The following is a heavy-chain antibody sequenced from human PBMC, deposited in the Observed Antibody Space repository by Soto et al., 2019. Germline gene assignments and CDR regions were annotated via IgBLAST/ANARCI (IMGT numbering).Heavy chain of an antibody. CDR2: IYPGDSDT. V-gene: IGHV5-51*01. J-gene: IGHJ4*02. CDR1: GYSFTNYW. Sequence: GESLKISCKASGYSFTNYWIAWVRQMPGKGLEWMGIIYPGDSDTTYSPSFQGQVTISVDKSISTAYLQWSSLKASDTAMYYCPRPGFCSRTDCSNFDYWGQGTQVTVSS. D-gene: IGHD2-2*01. CDR3: PRPGFCSRTDCSNFDY.